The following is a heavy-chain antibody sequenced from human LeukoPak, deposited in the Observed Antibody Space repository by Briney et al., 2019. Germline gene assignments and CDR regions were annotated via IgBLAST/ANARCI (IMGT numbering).Heavy chain of an antibody. J-gene: IGHJ6*02. CDR1: GFTFSSYA. CDR2: ISGSGGST. V-gene: IGHV3-23*01. D-gene: IGHD3-22*01. Sequence: GGSLRLSCAASGFTFSSYAMSWVRQAPGKGLEWVSAISGSGGSTYYADSVKGRFTISRDNSKNTLYLQMNSLRAEDTAVYYCAKAMFYDSSGYLEDYGVDVWGQGTTVTVSS. CDR3: AKAMFYDSSGYLEDYGVDV.